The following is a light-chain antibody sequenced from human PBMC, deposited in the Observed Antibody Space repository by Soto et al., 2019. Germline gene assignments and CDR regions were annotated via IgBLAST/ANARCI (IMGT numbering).Light chain of an antibody. CDR2: EVN. J-gene: IGLJ3*02. V-gene: IGLV2-23*02. CDR3: CSYVYSNNWV. CDR1: SSDVLSYDA. Sequence: QSVLTQPASVSGSPGQSITISCAGSSSDVLSYDAVSWYQYLPGKAPKLIIYEVNKRSSGVSHRFSGARSGNMASLTISGLQAEDEDDYYCCSYVYSNNWVFGGGTKLTVL.